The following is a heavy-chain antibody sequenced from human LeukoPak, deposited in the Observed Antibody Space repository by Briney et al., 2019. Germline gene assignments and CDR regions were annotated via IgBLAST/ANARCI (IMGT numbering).Heavy chain of an antibody. CDR1: GGSISSYY. Sequence: SETLSLTCTVSGGSISSYYWSWIRQPPGKGLEWIGYIYYSGSTNYNPSLKSRVTISVDTSKNQFSLKLSSVTAADTAVYYCARAYGSGSYPLQRKYYFDYWGQGTLVTVSS. V-gene: IGHV4-59*12. J-gene: IGHJ4*02. CDR2: IYYSGST. D-gene: IGHD3-10*01. CDR3: ARAYGSGSYPLQRKYYFDY.